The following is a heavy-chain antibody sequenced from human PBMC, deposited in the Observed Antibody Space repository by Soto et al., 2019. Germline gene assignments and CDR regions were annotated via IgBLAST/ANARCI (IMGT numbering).Heavy chain of an antibody. CDR3: ARGLVPAAIVGGWFDP. Sequence: QVQLVQSGAEVKKPGSSVKVSCKASGGTFSSYAISWVRQAPGQGLEWMGGIIPILGTANYAQKFQGRVTITADESTSTAYMELSSLRSEDTAVYYCARGLVPAAIVGGWFDPWGQGTLVTVSS. CDR1: GGTFSSYA. D-gene: IGHD2-2*01. J-gene: IGHJ5*02. V-gene: IGHV1-69*01. CDR2: IIPILGTA.